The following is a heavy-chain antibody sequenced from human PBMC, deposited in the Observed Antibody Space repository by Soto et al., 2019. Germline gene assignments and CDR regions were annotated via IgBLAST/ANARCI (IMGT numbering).Heavy chain of an antibody. V-gene: IGHV1-24*01. D-gene: IGHD2-2*01. CDR2: FDPEDGET. CDR3: ATWVVYCSSTSCYVSGFDY. CDR1: GYTLTELS. Sequence: GASVKVSCKVSGYTLTELSMHWVRQAPGKGLEWMGGFDPEDGETIYAQKFQGRVTMTEDTSTDTAYMELSSLRSEDTAVYYCATWVVYCSSTSCYVSGFDYWGKGTLVTVSS. J-gene: IGHJ4*02.